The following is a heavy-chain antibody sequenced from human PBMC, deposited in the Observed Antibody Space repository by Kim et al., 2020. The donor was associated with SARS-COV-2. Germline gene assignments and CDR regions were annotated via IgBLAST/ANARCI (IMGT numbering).Heavy chain of an antibody. CDR1: GFTFSSYA. CDR2: ISYDGSNK. CDR3: ARPPIEYSSSVEGPPFD. J-gene: IGHJ4*01. V-gene: IGHV3-30*04. Sequence: GGSLRLSCAASGFTFSSYAMHWVRQAPGKGLEWVAVISYDGSNKYYADSVKGRFTISRDNSKNTLYLQMNSLRAEDTAVYYCARPPIEYSSSVEGPPFD. D-gene: IGHD6-6*01.